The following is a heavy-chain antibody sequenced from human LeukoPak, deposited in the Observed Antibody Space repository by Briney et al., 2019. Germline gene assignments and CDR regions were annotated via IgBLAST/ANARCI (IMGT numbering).Heavy chain of an antibody. J-gene: IGHJ6*02. D-gene: IGHD1-26*01. CDR3: ARDNPKQYSGSYYGDLGYYGMEV. CDR1: GFTFSSYS. Sequence: PGGSLRLSCAASGFTFSSYSMNGVRQAPGKGLDWFSSISSSSMYLYSADSLKGRFTISRDKDKNSLYMQMNSLRGAETAVYYCARDNPKQYSGSYYGDLGYYGMEVWGQGNTVTVSS. CDR2: ISSSSMYL. V-gene: IGHV3-21*01.